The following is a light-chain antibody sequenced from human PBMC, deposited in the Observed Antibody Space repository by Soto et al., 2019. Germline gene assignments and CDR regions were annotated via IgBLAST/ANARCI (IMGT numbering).Light chain of an antibody. Sequence: DIQMTQSRSSLSASVGDRVTITCRASQNISTYLHWYQQKPGKAPRLLIYAASSLQSGVPSRFSGSGSGTDFALTITSLQPEAFATYYCQQSYSTPITFGQGTRLEN. CDR3: QQSYSTPIT. J-gene: IGKJ5*01. CDR2: AAS. V-gene: IGKV1-39*01. CDR1: QNISTY.